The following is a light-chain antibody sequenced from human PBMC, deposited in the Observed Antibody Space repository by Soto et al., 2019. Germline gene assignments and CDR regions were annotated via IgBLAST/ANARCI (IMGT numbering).Light chain of an antibody. Sequence: QSALTQPASVSGSPGQSITISCTGTSSDVGGYNYVSWYQQHPGKAPKLMIYDVSNRPSGVSTRFSGSKSGNTASLTISGLQAEDEADYHCSSYTSSSTHYVFGTGTKLTVL. V-gene: IGLV2-14*01. CDR1: SSDVGGYNY. CDR2: DVS. CDR3: SSYTSSSTHYV. J-gene: IGLJ1*01.